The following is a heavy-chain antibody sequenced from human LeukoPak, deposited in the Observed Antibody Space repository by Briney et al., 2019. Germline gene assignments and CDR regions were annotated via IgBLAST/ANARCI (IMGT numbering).Heavy chain of an antibody. Sequence: GGSLRLSCAASGFTFSSYSMNWVRQAPGKGLEWVSSISSSSSYIYYADSVKGRFTISRDNAKNSLYLQMNSLRAEDTAVYYCARAQWELDAFDIWGQGTMVTVSS. CDR2: ISSSSSYI. CDR3: ARAQWELDAFDI. CDR1: GFTFSSYS. V-gene: IGHV3-21*01. J-gene: IGHJ3*02. D-gene: IGHD1-26*01.